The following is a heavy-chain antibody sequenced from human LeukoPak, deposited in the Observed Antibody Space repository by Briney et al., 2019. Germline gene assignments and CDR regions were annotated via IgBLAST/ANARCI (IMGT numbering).Heavy chain of an antibody. CDR2: IIPILGIA. D-gene: IGHD3-3*01. CDR1: GGTFSSYA. V-gene: IGHV1-69*04. CDR3: ARDGHYDFWSGYYRGFDY. J-gene: IGHJ4*02. Sequence: SVKVSCKASGGTFSSYAISWVRQAPGQGLEWMGRIIPILGIANYAQKFQGRVTITADKSTSTAYMGLSSLRSEDTAVYYCARDGHYDFWSGYYRGFDYWGQGTLVTVSS.